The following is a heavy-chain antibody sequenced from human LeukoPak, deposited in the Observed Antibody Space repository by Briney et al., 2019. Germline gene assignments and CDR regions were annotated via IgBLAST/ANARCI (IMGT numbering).Heavy chain of an antibody. CDR2: IKQDGGET. CDR1: GLTFSRDW. Sequence: GGSLRLSCEGFGLTFSRDWMSWVRQAPGKGLEWVANIKQDGGETYYGDSVKGRFTISRDNAKNTLYLQMNSLRAEDTAVYYCAKFADPGVWGQGTMVTVSS. V-gene: IGHV3-7*01. CDR3: AKFADPGV. J-gene: IGHJ3*01. D-gene: IGHD7-27*01.